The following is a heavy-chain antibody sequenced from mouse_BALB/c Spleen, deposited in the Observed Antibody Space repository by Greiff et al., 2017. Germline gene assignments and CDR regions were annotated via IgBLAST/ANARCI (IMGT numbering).Heavy chain of an antibody. CDR2: ILPGSGST. D-gene: IGHD4-1*01. V-gene: IGHV1-9*01. J-gene: IGHJ2*01. CDR3: GTGTLDY. Sequence: VKLQESGAELMKPGASVKISCKATGYTFSSYWIEWVKQRPGHGLEWIGEILPGSGSTNYNEKFKGKATFTADTSSNTAYMQLSSLTSEDSAVYYCGTGTLDYWGQGTTLTVSS. CDR1: GYTFSSYW.